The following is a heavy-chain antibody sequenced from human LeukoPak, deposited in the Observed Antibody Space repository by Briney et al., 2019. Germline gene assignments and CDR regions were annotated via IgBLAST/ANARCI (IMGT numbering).Heavy chain of an antibody. CDR2: INPSGGST. D-gene: IGHD2-2*02. J-gene: IGHJ4*02. CDR1: GYTFTSYY. Sequence: ASVKVSCKASGYTFTSYYMHWVRQAPGQGLEWMGIINPSGGSTNYAQKFQGRVTMTRDTSTSTVLMELSSLRSEDTAVYYCARGGWYCTSASCYNRRGVLYYFDYWGQGTLVTVSS. CDR3: ARGGWYCTSASCYNRRGVLYYFDY. V-gene: IGHV1-46*01.